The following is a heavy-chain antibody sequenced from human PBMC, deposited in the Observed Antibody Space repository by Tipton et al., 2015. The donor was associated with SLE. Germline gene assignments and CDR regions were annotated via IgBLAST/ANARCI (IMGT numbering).Heavy chain of an antibody. D-gene: IGHD1-26*01. J-gene: IGHJ3*02. CDR3: ARDLSGSYSNAFDI. Sequence: LRLSCAVSGGSISSGGYSWSWIRQPPGKGLEWIGYIYHSGSTYYNPSLKSRVTISVDRSKNQFSLKLSSVTAADTAVYYCARDLSGSYSNAFDIWGQGTMVTVSS. V-gene: IGHV4-30-2*01. CDR1: GGSISSGGYS. CDR2: IYHSGST.